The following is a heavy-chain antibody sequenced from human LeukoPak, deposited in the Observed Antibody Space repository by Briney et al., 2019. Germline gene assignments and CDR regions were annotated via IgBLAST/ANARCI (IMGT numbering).Heavy chain of an antibody. D-gene: IGHD6-13*01. Sequence: PSETLSLTCTVSGGSISSSGYYWGWIRQPPGKGLEWIGSIYYSGSTYYNPSLKSRVTISVDTSKNQFSLELSSVTAADTAVYYCARRGVSFLDYWGQGTLVTVSS. J-gene: IGHJ4*02. CDR3: ARRGVSFLDY. CDR1: GGSISSSGYY. CDR2: IYYSGST. V-gene: IGHV4-39*01.